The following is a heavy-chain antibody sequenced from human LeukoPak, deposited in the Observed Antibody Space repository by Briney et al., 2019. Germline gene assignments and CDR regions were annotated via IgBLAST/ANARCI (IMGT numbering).Heavy chain of an antibody. CDR3: ARVNLRGSNYNWFDP. CDR1: GGTFLSHT. D-gene: IGHD1-26*01. J-gene: IGHJ5*02. V-gene: IGHV1-69*08. Sequence: SVTVSCKTSGGTFLSHTFSWVRQAPGQGLEWMGKITPVINTANYAQTFQGRVSIYADKSTTTVYMDLSGLRPDDTAVYYCARVNLRGSNYNWFDPWGQGTLVTVAS. CDR2: ITPVINTA.